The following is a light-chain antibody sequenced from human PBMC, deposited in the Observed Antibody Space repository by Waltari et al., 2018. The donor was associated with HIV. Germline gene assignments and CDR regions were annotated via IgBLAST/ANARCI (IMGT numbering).Light chain of an antibody. V-gene: IGLV3-21*02. CDR2: DDS. J-gene: IGLJ2*01. Sequence: SYVLTQPPSVSVAPGQTARITCGGSRIGSKSVHWYQPKPGQAPVLVVHDDSDRPSSIPERFSGSNSGDTATLAISKVEAGDEADYYCQVWEITDDHVVFGGGTKLTVL. CDR3: QVWEITDDHVV. CDR1: RIGSKS.